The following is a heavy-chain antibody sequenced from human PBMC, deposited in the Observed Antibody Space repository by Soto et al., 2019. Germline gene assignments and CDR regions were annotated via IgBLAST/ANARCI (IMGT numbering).Heavy chain of an antibody. J-gene: IGHJ3*02. CDR1: GFTFSTYA. CDR3: AKGNGEPRPRGAFXI. D-gene: IGHD2-8*01. Sequence: PGGSLRLSCAASGFTFSTYAMSWVRQAPGKGLDWVSSISDSGGTTYYADSVKGRLTISRDNSKNTLYLQMNSLRAEDTALYYCAKGNGEPRPRGAFXIWGQGTMVTVSS. CDR2: ISDSGGTT. V-gene: IGHV3-23*01.